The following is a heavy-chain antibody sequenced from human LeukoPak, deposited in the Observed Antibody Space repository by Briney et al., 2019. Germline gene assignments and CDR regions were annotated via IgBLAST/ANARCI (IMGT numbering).Heavy chain of an antibody. CDR2: ISGTSTYI. CDR1: GFTFSSYA. J-gene: IGHJ4*02. V-gene: IGHV3-21*01. CDR3: ARDFSSGYYYGGASRGFDY. D-gene: IGHD3-22*01. Sequence: GGSLRLSCAASGFTFSSYAMHWVRQAPGKGLEWVSSISGTSTYIYYADSVKGRFTISRDNAKSSLYLQMNSLRAEDTAVYYCARDFSSGYYYGGASRGFDYWGQGTLVTVSS.